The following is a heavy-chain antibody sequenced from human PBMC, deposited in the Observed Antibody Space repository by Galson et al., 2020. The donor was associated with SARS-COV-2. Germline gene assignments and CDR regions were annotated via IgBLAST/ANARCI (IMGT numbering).Heavy chain of an antibody. CDR2: ISADGRSN. CDR3: ARDHPGDERLWGGPLGY. Sequence: GGSLRLSCAASGFTFSDYAMHWVRQAPGKGLEWVGYISADGRSNYYADSVKGRFTISRDNSKNTLYLQLHSLRTDETAVYYCARDHPGDERLWGGPLGYWGQGALVTVSS. D-gene: IGHD2-21*01. V-gene: IGHV3-30*04. J-gene: IGHJ4*02. CDR1: GFTFSDYA.